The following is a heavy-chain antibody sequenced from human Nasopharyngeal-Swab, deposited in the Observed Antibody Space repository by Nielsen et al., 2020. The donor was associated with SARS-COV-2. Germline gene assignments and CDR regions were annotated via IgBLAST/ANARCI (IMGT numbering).Heavy chain of an antibody. CDR3: TAHLVYVATAA. CDR2: IRNKAKNYAT. Sequence: VRQAPGKGLEFVGRIRNKAKNYATTAVASVRGRFSISRDDSKNTAYLHMRGLKSEDTAVCYCTAHLVYVATAAWGQGVLVTVSS. J-gene: IGHJ4*02. D-gene: IGHD2-2*01. V-gene: IGHV3-73*01.